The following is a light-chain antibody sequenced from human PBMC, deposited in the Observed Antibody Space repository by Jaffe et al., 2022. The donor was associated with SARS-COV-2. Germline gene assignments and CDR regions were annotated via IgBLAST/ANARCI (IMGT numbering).Light chain of an antibody. CDR1: ETIATY. Sequence: DIQMTQSPSSLSASVGDRVTIACRATETIATYLNWYQHKPGKAPTLLIYTASTLQTGVPSRFSGSGSGTDFTLTIDSLQPEDFATYSCQQSYTTPYTFGQGTKLEIK. V-gene: IGKV1-39*01. CDR2: TAS. J-gene: IGKJ2*01. CDR3: QQSYTTPYT.